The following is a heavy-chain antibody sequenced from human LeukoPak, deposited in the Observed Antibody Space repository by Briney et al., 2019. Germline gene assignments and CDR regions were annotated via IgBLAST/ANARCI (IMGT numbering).Heavy chain of an antibody. Sequence: PSETLSLTCTVSGGSICSGGYYWSWIRQHPGKGLEWIGYIYYSGSTYYNPSLKSRVTISVDTSKNQFSLKLSSVTAADTAVYYCARDSSSSEFGYWGQGTLVTVSS. CDR3: ARDSSSSEFGY. CDR2: IYYSGST. J-gene: IGHJ4*02. D-gene: IGHD6-6*01. CDR1: GGSICSGGYY. V-gene: IGHV4-31*03.